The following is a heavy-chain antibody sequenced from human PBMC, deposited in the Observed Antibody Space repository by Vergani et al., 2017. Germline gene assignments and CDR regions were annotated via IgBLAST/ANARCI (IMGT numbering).Heavy chain of an antibody. CDR3: ANSYCSSLSCYAFYGMEV. D-gene: IGHD2-2*01. CDR1: GFSFSTYG. J-gene: IGHJ6*02. Sequence: QVQLVESGGGEVQPGGSLRLSCAASGFSFSTYGMHWVRQAPGRGLEWVAFLRYDGSNEYYGDAVKGRFIISRDNSKNMLSLEMHSLRPEDTAVYYCANSYCSSLSCYAFYGMEVWGRGSTVTVSS. CDR2: LRYDGSNE. V-gene: IGHV3-30*02.